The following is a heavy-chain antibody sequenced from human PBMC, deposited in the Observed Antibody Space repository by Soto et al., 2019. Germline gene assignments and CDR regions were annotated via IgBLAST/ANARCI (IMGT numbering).Heavy chain of an antibody. D-gene: IGHD3-3*01. CDR3: ARTTFRVLRFLEWLSFSMDV. V-gene: IGHV5-10-1*01. CDR2: IDPSDSYT. Sequence: GESLKISCKGSGYSFTSYWISWVRQMPGKGLEWMGRIDPSDSYTNYSPSFQGHVTISADKSISTAYLQWSSLKASDTAMYYCARTTFRVLRFLEWLSFSMDVWGQGTTVTVS. CDR1: GYSFTSYW. J-gene: IGHJ6*02.